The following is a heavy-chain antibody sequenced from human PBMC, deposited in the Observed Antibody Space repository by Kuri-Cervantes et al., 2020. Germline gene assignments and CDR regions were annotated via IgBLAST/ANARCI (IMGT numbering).Heavy chain of an antibody. CDR2: ISSNGGST. CDR3: ARVFYGSGRLNDAFDI. D-gene: IGHD3-10*01. CDR1: GFTFSSYG. Sequence: GESLKISCAASGFTFSSYGMHWVRQAPGKGLEYVSAISSNGGSTYYADSVKGRFSISRDNSKNTLYLQMGRLRAEDMAVYYCARVFYGSGRLNDAFDIWGQGTMVTVSS. J-gene: IGHJ3*02. V-gene: IGHV3-64*02.